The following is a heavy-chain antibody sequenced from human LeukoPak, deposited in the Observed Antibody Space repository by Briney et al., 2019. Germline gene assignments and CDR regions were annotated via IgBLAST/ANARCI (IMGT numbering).Heavy chain of an antibody. CDR3: ARGESRRIFLRFLGSQGMDV. CDR1: GYTFTSYD. J-gene: IGHJ6*02. D-gene: IGHD3-3*01. CDR2: MNPNSGNT. Sequence: ASVKVSCKASGYTFTSYDFNWVRQATGQGLEWMGWMNPNSGNTGYAQKFQGRVTMTRNTSISTAYMELSSLRSEDTAVYYCARGESRRIFLRFLGSQGMDVWGQGTTVTVSS. V-gene: IGHV1-8*01.